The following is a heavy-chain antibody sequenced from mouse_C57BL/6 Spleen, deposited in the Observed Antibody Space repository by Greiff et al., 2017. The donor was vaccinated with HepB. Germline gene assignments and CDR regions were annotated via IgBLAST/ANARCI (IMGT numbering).Heavy chain of an antibody. CDR3: TSDSYYYDSRRWGYFDV. Sequence: VQLQQPGAELVKPGASVKLSCKASGYTFTSYWMHWVKQRPGRGLEWIGRIDPNSGGTKYNEKFKSKATLTVDKPSSTSYMQRSSLTSEDSAVYYCTSDSYYYDSRRWGYFDVWGTGTTVTVSS. V-gene: IGHV1-72*01. CDR1: GYTFTSYW. CDR2: IDPNSGGT. J-gene: IGHJ1*03. D-gene: IGHD1-1*01.